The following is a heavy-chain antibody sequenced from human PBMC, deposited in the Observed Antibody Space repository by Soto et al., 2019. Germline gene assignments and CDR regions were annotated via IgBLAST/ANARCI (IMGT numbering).Heavy chain of an antibody. CDR1: GYTFTGYY. CDR2: INPNSGGT. Sequence: ASVKVSCKASGYTFTGYYMHWVRQAPGQGPEWMGWINPNSGGTNYAQKFQGRVTMTRDTSISTAYMELSRLRSDDTAVYYCARDPDYGGTLYYYYGMDVWGQGSTVTVSS. D-gene: IGHD4-17*01. CDR3: ARDPDYGGTLYYYYGMDV. V-gene: IGHV1-2*02. J-gene: IGHJ6*02.